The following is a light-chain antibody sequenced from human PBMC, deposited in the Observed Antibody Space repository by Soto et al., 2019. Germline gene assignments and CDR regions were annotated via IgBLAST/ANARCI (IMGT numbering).Light chain of an antibody. Sequence: QSVLTQPASVSGSPGQSITISCTGSSSDVEANKLVSWYQQHPGTAPRLVIYEDIRRPSGISGRFSGSKSGSTASLTISGLRAEDEAAYYCSSFTISRNTVIFGGGTKLTVL. V-gene: IGLV2-14*02. CDR1: SSDVEANKL. CDR3: SSFTISRNTVI. J-gene: IGLJ2*01. CDR2: EDI.